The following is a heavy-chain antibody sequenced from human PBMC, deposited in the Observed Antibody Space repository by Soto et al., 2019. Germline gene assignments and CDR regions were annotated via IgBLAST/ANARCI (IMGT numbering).Heavy chain of an antibody. CDR3: ARVMAYGQQLVPFDY. CDR2: VNPHTGGT. V-gene: IGHV1-2*02. D-gene: IGHD6-13*01. Sequence: GASVKVSCKTSGYTFIGYYLNWVRQAPGQGLEWMGWVNPHTGGTHYAQKFDGRVTMTRDTSTYTAYMELSGLKFDDTATYFCARVMAYGQQLVPFDYWGQGTLVTVSS. J-gene: IGHJ4*02. CDR1: GYTFIGYY.